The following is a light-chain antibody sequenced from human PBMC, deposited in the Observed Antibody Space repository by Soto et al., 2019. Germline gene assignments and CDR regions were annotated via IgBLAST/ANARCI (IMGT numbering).Light chain of an antibody. CDR2: GNN. J-gene: IGLJ2*01. V-gene: IGLV1-40*01. Sequence: QAVVTQPPSVSGAPGQTITISCTGTHSNIGAGYDVHWYRHLPGTAPRVVIFGNNNRPSGVPDRFSGSKSDTSASLTITGLRAEDEADYYCQTYDSSLSGVFGGGTKVTVL. CDR1: HSNIGAGYD. CDR3: QTYDSSLSGV.